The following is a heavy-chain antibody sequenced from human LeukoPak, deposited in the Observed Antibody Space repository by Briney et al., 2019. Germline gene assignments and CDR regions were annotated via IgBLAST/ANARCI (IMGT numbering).Heavy chain of an antibody. CDR3: AREPAMGPYYYYGMDV. D-gene: IGHD5-18*01. J-gene: IGHJ6*04. Sequence: ASVKVSCKASGYTFTSYAMHWVRQAPGQRLEWMGWINAGNGNTNYSQKFQGRVTITRDTSASTAYMELSSLRSEDTAVYYCAREPAMGPYYYYGMDVWGKGTTVTVSS. V-gene: IGHV1-3*01. CDR1: GYTFTSYA. CDR2: INAGNGNT.